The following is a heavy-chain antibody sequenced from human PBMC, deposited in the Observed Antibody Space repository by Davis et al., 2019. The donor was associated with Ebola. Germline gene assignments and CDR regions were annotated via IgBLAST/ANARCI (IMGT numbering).Heavy chain of an antibody. Sequence: GESLKISCAASGFTFSSYWMSWVRQAPGKGLEWVAVIWYDGSNKYYADSVKGRFTISRDNSKNTLYLQMNSLRAEDTAVYYCALETNWFDPWGQGTLVTVSS. CDR2: IWYDGSNK. CDR1: GFTFSSYW. CDR3: ALETNWFDP. V-gene: IGHV3-33*08. J-gene: IGHJ5*02.